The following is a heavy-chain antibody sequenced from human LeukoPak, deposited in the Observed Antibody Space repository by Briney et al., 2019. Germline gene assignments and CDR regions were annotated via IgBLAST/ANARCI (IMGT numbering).Heavy chain of an antibody. J-gene: IGHJ4*02. Sequence: LGESLKISCQGSGYSFTSYWIGWVRQLPGKGLEGMGIIYPGDSDTRYSPSFQGQVTISADKSTSTAYLQWSSLKASDTAMYYCARLRDSSWFLDYWGQGTLVTVSS. V-gene: IGHV5-51*01. CDR3: ARLRDSSWFLDY. CDR2: IYPGDSDT. CDR1: GYSFTSYW. D-gene: IGHD6-13*01.